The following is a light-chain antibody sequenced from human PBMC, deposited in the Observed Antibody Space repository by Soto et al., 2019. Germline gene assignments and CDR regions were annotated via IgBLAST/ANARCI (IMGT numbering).Light chain of an antibody. Sequence: DFRITQSPSTLSASVGDRVTITCRASQTISSRLAWYPQKPGKAPKVLIYDASSLKSGVPSRFSGSGSGTEFTLTISSLQPDDFATYYCQQYNSYSGTFGQGTKEDIK. CDR1: QTISSR. CDR3: QQYNSYSGT. V-gene: IGKV1-5*01. CDR2: DAS. J-gene: IGKJ1*01.